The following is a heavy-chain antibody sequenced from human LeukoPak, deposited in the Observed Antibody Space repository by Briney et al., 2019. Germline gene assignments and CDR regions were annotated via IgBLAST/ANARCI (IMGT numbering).Heavy chain of an antibody. J-gene: IGHJ5*02. D-gene: IGHD1-26*01. CDR2: IDKKDKGYATAT. Sequence: GGSLKLSCAASGFTFSGSAIHWVRQSSGKGLEWVGQIDKKDKGYATATAYAASVKGRLTISRDDSINTAYLEMKTLKTEDTALYYCTRDSGTYNWFDPWGQGTLVTVSS. CDR3: TRDSGTYNWFDP. CDR1: GFTFSGSA. V-gene: IGHV3-73*01.